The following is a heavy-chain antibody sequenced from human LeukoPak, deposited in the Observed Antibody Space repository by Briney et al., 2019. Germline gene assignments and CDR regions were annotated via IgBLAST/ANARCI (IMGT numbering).Heavy chain of an antibody. CDR3: ARQGYYDRSGYYS. CDR2: IKHDESEK. Sequence: PGGSLRLSCAASGLTVSSYWMSWLPQAPGKGREWVASIKHDESEKEYVYSLKGRITISRDNAKNSLFLQVNRLRDEDTAVYYCARQGYYDRSGYYSWGQGTLVTVSS. CDR1: GLTVSSYW. V-gene: IGHV3-7*01. J-gene: IGHJ4*02. D-gene: IGHD3-22*01.